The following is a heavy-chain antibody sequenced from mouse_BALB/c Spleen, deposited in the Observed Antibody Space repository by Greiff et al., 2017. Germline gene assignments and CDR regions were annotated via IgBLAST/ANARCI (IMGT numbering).Heavy chain of an antibody. CDR3: ARYGGWYFDV. CDR2: IDPANGNT. CDR1: GFNIKDTY. Sequence: EVKLVESGAELVKPGASVKLSCTASGFNIKDTYMHWVKQRPEQGLEWIGRIDPANGNTKYDPKFQGKATITADTSSNTAYLQLSSLTSEDTAVYYCARYGGWYFDVWGAGTTVTVSS. V-gene: IGHV14-3*02. D-gene: IGHD1-1*02. J-gene: IGHJ1*01.